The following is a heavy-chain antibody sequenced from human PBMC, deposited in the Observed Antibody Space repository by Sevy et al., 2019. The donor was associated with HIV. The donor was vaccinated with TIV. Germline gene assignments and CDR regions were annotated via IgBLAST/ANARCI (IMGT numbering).Heavy chain of an antibody. Sequence: GGSLRLSCAASGFTFSNYGMHWVRQAPGKGLEWVAVISYDRSNQYYADSVQGRFTISRDNSKNTLYLQMNSLRTEDTAVYYCAKGAVDCSDGTCYSAYYYTVMDVWGQGTTVTVSS. D-gene: IGHD2-15*01. CDR2: ISYDRSNQ. V-gene: IGHV3-30*18. CDR3: AKGAVDCSDGTCYSAYYYTVMDV. J-gene: IGHJ6*02. CDR1: GFTFSNYG.